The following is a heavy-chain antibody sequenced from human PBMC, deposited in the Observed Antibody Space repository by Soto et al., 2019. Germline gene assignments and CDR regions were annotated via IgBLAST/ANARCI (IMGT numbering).Heavy chain of an antibody. Sequence: GASVKVSCKASGGTFSSYAISWVRQAPGQGLEWMGGIIPIFGTANYAQKFQGRVTITADESTSTAYMELSSLRSEDTAVYYCARGYCSSTSCYGVDYWGQGTLVTVSS. CDR3: ARGYCSSTSCYGVDY. V-gene: IGHV1-69*13. D-gene: IGHD2-2*01. CDR2: IIPIFGTA. J-gene: IGHJ4*02. CDR1: GGTFSSYA.